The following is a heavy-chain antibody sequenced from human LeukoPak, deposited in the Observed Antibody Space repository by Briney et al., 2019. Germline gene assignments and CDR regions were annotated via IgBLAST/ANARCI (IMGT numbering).Heavy chain of an antibody. Sequence: SETLSLTCTITGGSISNYYWSWIRQPPGKGLEWIGYIYTSGSTNYNPSLKSRVTMSLDTSKNQFSLKLSSVTAADTAIYYCARHYSGTVPPAYWGQGTLVTVSS. J-gene: IGHJ4*02. CDR2: IYTSGST. D-gene: IGHD1-1*01. V-gene: IGHV4-4*09. CDR3: ARHYSGTVPPAY. CDR1: GGSISNYY.